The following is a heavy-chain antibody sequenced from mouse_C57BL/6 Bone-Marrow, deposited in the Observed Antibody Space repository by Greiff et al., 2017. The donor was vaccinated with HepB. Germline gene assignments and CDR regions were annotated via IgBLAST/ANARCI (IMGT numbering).Heavy chain of an antibody. CDR1: GYTFTSYG. J-gene: IGHJ4*01. CDR3: ARKRAFYYSNYYAMDY. V-gene: IGHV1-81*01. D-gene: IGHD2-5*01. CDR2: IYPRSGNT. Sequence: QVHVKQSGAELARPGASVKLSCKASGYTFTSYGISWVKQRTGQGLEWIGEIYPRSGNTYYNEKFKGKATLTADKSSSTAYMELRSLTSEDSAVYFCARKRAFYYSNYYAMDYWGQGTSVTVSS.